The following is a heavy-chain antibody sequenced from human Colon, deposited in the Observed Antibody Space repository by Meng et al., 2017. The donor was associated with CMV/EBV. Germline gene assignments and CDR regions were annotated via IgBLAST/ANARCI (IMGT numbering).Heavy chain of an antibody. D-gene: IGHD2/OR15-2a*01. J-gene: IGHJ1*01. CDR2: IRYDGAVT. CDR3: ARGAFD. Sequence: GESLKISCASSELTFGSYGMHWVRQAPGKGLEWVAFIRYDGAVTYYADSVKGRFTISRDNSKNTLSLQMHSLRVEDTAVYYCARGAFDWGQGTLVTVSS. V-gene: IGHV3-30*02. CDR1: ELTFGSYG.